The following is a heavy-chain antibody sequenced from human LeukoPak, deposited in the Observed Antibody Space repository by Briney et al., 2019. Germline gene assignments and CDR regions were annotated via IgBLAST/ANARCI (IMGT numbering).Heavy chain of an antibody. V-gene: IGHV3-48*03. CDR1: GFTFSSYE. Sequence: GGSLRLSCAVSGFTFSSYEMNWIRQAPGKRLEWVSYISGSGGTTYYADSVKGRFTISRDNSKNTLYLQMNSLRGEDSALYYCAKLTRGYCDSNACPNWFDPWGRGALVTVSS. D-gene: IGHD3-22*01. J-gene: IGHJ5*02. CDR3: AKLTRGYCDSNACPNWFDP. CDR2: ISGSGGTT.